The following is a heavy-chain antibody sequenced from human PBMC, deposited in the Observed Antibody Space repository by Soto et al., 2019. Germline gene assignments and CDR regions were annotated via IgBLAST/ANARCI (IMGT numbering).Heavy chain of an antibody. CDR3: AKLGYGSDISPEDY. CDR2: ISGSGGST. J-gene: IGHJ4*02. V-gene: IGHV3-23*01. Sequence: EVQLLESGGGLVQPGGSLRLSCAASGFTFSSYAMSWVRQAPGKGLEWVSAISGSGGSTYYADSVKGRFTISRDNSKNTLYLQMNSLRAKDTAVYYCAKLGYGSDISPEDYWGQGTLVTVSS. D-gene: IGHD5-18*01. CDR1: GFTFSSYA.